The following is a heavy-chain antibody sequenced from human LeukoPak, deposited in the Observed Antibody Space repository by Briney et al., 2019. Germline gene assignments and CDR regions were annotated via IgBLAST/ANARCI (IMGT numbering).Heavy chain of an antibody. V-gene: IGHV4-59*01. Sequence: SETLSLTCTVSGGSISSYYWSWIRQPPGEGLECIGYIYYTGSTNYNPSLKSRVTISVDTSKNHFSLKLSSVTAADTAVYYCARAGYHDSSGYYTYMDVWGQGTTVTVSS. CDR3: ARAGYHDSSGYYTYMDV. J-gene: IGHJ6*02. CDR2: IYYTGST. D-gene: IGHD3-22*01. CDR1: GGSISSYY.